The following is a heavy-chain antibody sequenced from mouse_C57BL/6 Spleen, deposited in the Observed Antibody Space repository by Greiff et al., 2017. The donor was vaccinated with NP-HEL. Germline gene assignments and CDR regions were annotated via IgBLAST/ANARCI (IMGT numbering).Heavy chain of an antibody. CDR3: ARANWDGSYAMDY. CDR2: ISSGSSTI. J-gene: IGHJ4*01. D-gene: IGHD4-1*01. Sequence: EVKLMESGGGLVKPGGSLKLSCAASGFTFSDYGMHWVRQAPEKGLEWVAYISSGSSTIYYADTVKGRFTISRDNAKNTLFLQMTSLRSEDTAMYYCARANWDGSYAMDYWGQGTSVTVSS. CDR1: GFTFSDYG. V-gene: IGHV5-17*01.